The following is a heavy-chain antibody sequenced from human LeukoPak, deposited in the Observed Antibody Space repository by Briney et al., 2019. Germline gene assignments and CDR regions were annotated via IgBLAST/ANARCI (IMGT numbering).Heavy chain of an antibody. CDR2: IIPIFGTA. Sequence: SVKVSCKASGGTFSSYAINWVRQAPGQGLEWMGGIIPIFGTANYAQKFQGRVTITADESTSTAYMELSSLRSEDTAVYYCASSLIVVVPAARGLGDWGQGTLVTVSS. CDR3: ASSLIVVVPAARGLGD. D-gene: IGHD2-2*01. J-gene: IGHJ4*02. V-gene: IGHV1-69*01. CDR1: GGTFSSYA.